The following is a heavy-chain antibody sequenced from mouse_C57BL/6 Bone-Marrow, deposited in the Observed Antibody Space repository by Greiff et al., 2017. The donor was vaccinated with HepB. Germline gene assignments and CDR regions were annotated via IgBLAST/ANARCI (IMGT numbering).Heavy chain of an antibody. D-gene: IGHD2-4*01. J-gene: IGHJ3*01. CDR1: GFTFSDYY. Sequence: VESEGGLVQPGSSMKLSCTASGFTFSDYYMAWVRQVPEKGLEWVANINYDGSSTYYLDSLKSRFIISRDNAKNILYLQMSSLKSEDTATYYCARAAYYDYDGRFAYWGQGTLVTVSA. CDR2: INYDGSST. V-gene: IGHV5-16*01. CDR3: ARAAYYDYDGRFAY.